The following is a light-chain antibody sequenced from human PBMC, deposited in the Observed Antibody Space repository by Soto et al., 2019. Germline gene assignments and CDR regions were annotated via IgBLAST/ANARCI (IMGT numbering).Light chain of an antibody. V-gene: IGKV1-33*01. CDR3: QQYDNVRIT. CDR1: QDISNY. J-gene: IGKJ5*01. Sequence: DIQMTQSPPSLSASVGDRVTITCQASQDISNYLNWYQQKPGKAPKLLIYDASNLETGVPSRFSGSGFGTGFTFTISSLQPEDIATYYCQQYDNVRITFGQGTRLEIK. CDR2: DAS.